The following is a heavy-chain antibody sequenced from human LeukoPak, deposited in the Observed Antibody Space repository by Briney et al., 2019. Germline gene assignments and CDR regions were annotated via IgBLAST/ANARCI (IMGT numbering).Heavy chain of an antibody. CDR1: GFTFTSYA. J-gene: IGHJ4*02. Sequence: GGSLRLSCAASGFTFTSYAMNWVRQAPGKGLEWASAISGSGGGTYYADSVKGRFTISRDNSKNTLSLLMNSLRADDTAVYYCVRDTSGYAEFDYWGQGTLVTVSS. CDR3: VRDTSGYAEFDY. D-gene: IGHD3-22*01. CDR2: ISGSGGGT. V-gene: IGHV3-23*01.